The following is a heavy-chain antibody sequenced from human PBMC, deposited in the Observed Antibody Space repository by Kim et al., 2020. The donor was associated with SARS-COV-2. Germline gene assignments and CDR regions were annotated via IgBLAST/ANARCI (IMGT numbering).Heavy chain of an antibody. CDR1: GFPFSSDG. V-gene: IGHV3-23*01. CDR3: AKASNWCFDL. J-gene: IGHJ2*01. CDR2: ATPSGDNT. Sequence: GGSLRLSCAGSGFPFSSDGMSWVRQGPGKRLEWVSTATPSGDNTWYADSVQGRFTISRDNSKNTVYLQMNSLRAEDTAVYYCAKASNWCFDLWGRGTLVTVSS.